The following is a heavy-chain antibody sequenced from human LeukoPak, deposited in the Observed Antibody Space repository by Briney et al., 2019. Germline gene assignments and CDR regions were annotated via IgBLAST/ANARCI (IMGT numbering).Heavy chain of an antibody. Sequence: GGSLRLSRPPDGLTVTIYGVSSVSQAPGKGLEWVSAISGTGGSTYYADSVKGRFTIYRDNSKNTLYLRMNSLRAEDTAVYHCAKGYGSGYDFDYWGQGTLVTVSS. J-gene: IGHJ4*02. CDR2: ISGTGGST. D-gene: IGHD3-10*01. CDR3: AKGYGSGYDFDY. CDR1: GLTVTIYG. V-gene: IGHV3-23*01.